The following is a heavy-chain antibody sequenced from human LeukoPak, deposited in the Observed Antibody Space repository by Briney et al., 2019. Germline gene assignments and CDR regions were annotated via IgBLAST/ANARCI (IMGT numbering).Heavy chain of an antibody. CDR1: GGSISSGSYY. CDR3: AGITIFGVVII. V-gene: IGHV4-61*02. D-gene: IGHD3-3*01. CDR2: IYTSGST. Sequence: SETLSLTCTVSGGSISSGSYYWSWIRQPAGKGLEWIGRIYTSGSTNYNPSLKSRVTISVDTSKNQFSLKLSSVTAADTAVYHCAGITIFGVVIIWGQGTLVTVSS. J-gene: IGHJ4*02.